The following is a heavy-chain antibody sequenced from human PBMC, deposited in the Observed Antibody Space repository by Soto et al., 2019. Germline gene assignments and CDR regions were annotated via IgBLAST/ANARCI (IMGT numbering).Heavy chain of an antibody. CDR3: VKSPWSRRGDLDL. CDR1: GFSFDDNG. D-gene: IGHD2-8*01. J-gene: IGHJ2*01. Sequence: VELVESGGGLAQTGGSLRLSCAGSGFSFDDNGMYWVRGVPGKGLEWGSGISWNSATIGYGDSVKGRFTISRDNAKNSLYLEMSPLRPEDTAIYYCVKSPWSRRGDLDLWGRGTLVTVSS. CDR2: ISWNSATI. V-gene: IGHV3-9*01.